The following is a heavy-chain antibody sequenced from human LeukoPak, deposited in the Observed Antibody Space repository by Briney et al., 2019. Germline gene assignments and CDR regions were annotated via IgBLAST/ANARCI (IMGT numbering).Heavy chain of an antibody. CDR1: GGSISSSNW. V-gene: IGHV4-4*02. Sequence: PSGTLSLTCAVFGGSISSSNWWSWVCQPPGKGLEWIGEIYHSGSTNYNPSLKSRVTISVDKSKNQFSLKLSSVTAADTAVYYCARRGAYYDFWSGYYDALNWFDPWGQGTLVTVSS. CDR2: IYHSGST. CDR3: ARRGAYYDFWSGYYDALNWFDP. D-gene: IGHD3-3*01. J-gene: IGHJ5*02.